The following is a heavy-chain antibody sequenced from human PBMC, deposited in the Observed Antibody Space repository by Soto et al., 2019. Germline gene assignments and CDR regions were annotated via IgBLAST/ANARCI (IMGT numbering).Heavy chain of an antibody. CDR2: ISAYNGNT. V-gene: IGHV1-18*01. CDR1: GYTFTSYG. CDR3: ARDSPAAAGTFGRYGMDV. Sequence: ASVKVSCKASGYTFTSYGISWVRQAPGQGLEWMGWISAYNGNTNYAQKLQGRVTMTTDTSTSTAYMELRSLRSDDTAVYYCARDSPAAAGTFGRYGMDVWGQGTTVTVSS. D-gene: IGHD6-13*01. J-gene: IGHJ6*02.